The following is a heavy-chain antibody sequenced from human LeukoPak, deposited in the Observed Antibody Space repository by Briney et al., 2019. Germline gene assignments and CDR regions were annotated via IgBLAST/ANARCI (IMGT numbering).Heavy chain of an antibody. CDR2: ISWNSGSV. CDR1: GFTFDDYA. J-gene: IGHJ4*02. Sequence: PGGSLRLSCAASGFTFDDYAMHWVRQAPGKGLEWVSGISWNSGSVDYADSVKGRFTISRDNAKNSLYLQMNSLRAEDTALYFCAKDSQVTSIGSYIDYWGQGTLVTVSS. CDR3: AKDSQVTSIGSYIDY. V-gene: IGHV3-9*01. D-gene: IGHD1-26*01.